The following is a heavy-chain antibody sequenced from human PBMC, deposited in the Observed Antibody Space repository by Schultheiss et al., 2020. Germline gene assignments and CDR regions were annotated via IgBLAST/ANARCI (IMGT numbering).Heavy chain of an antibody. D-gene: IGHD6-19*01. CDR3: TTETWYSSGWSREEVYYYYYGMDV. J-gene: IGHJ6*02. CDR2: IKSKTDGGTT. CDR1: GFTFSNAW. Sequence: GGSLRLSCAASGFTFSNAWMNWVRQAPGKGLEWVGRIKSKTDGGTTDYAAPVKGRFTISRDDSKNTLYLQMNSLKTEDTAVYYCTTETWYSSGWSREEVYYYYYGMDVWGQGTTVTVS. V-gene: IGHV3-15*07.